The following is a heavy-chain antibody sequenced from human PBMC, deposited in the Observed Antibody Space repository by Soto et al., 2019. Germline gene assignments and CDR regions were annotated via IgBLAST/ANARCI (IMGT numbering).Heavy chain of an antibody. V-gene: IGHV1-69*06. CDR3: ARAAKPYYDS. Sequence: QVQLVQSGAEVKKPGSSVNVSCKASGGTFNTFAISWVRQAPGQGLEYLGGIVPLLGPAFYAQRFQGSVTITADKSTNTAYLELGSLSSEDTAVYYCARAAKPYYDSWCQGTQVNVAA. J-gene: IGHJ4*02. CDR2: IVPLLGPA. CDR1: GGTFNTFA.